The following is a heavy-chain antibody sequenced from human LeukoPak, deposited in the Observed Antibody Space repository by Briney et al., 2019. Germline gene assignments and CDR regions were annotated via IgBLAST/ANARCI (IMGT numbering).Heavy chain of an antibody. Sequence: PGGSLRLSCAASGFTVSSNYMSWVRQAPGKGLEWVSVIYSGGSTYYADSVKGRFTISRDNSKNTLYLQMNSLRAEDTAVYYCAKDGLGIWSRGYFDYWGQGTLVTVSS. CDR1: GFTVSSNY. V-gene: IGHV3-53*01. J-gene: IGHJ4*02. D-gene: IGHD7-27*01. CDR3: AKDGLGIWSRGYFDY. CDR2: IYSGGST.